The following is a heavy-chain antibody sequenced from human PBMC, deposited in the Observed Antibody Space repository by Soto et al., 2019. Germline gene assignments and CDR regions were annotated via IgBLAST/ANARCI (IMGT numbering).Heavy chain of an antibody. J-gene: IGHJ6*02. CDR2: INAGKGNT. V-gene: IGHV1-3*01. CDR3: ARVGGYDILTGYSTPRYYYYYGMDV. CDR1: GYTFPSYA. D-gene: IGHD3-9*01. Sequence: GASMKVFCKASGYTFPSYAMHWVRPAPRQRLGWMGWINAGKGNTKYSQKFQGRVTITRDTSASTAYMELSSLRSEDTAVYYCARVGGYDILTGYSTPRYYYYYGMDVWGQGTTVTVSS.